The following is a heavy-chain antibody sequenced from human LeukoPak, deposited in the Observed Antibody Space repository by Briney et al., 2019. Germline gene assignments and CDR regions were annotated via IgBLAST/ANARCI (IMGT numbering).Heavy chain of an antibody. V-gene: IGHV3-23*01. Sequence: GGSLRLSCAASGFTFSSYGMSWVRQAPGKGLEWVSAISGSGGSTYYADSVKGRFTISRDNSKNTLYLQMNSLRAEDTAAYYRARGSRVGAPGSWFDPWGQGTLVTVSA. J-gene: IGHJ5*02. CDR3: ARGSRVGAPGSWFDP. CDR2: ISGSGGST. D-gene: IGHD2-15*01. CDR1: GFTFSSYG.